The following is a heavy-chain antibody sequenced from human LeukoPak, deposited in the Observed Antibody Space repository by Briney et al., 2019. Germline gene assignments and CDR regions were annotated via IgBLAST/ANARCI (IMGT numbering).Heavy chain of an antibody. CDR3: ASEVAGTGY. Sequence: PSETLSLTCAVYGGSFSGYYWSWIRQPPGKGLEWIGEINHSGSTNYNPSLKSRVTISVDTSKNQFSLKLSSVTAADTAVYYCASEVAGTGYWGQGTLVTVSS. CDR1: GGSFSGYY. J-gene: IGHJ4*02. CDR2: INHSGST. D-gene: IGHD6-19*01. V-gene: IGHV4-34*01.